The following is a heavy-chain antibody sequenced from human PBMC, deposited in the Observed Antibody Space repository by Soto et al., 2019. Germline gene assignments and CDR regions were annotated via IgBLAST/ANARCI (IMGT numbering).Heavy chain of an antibody. Sequence: SVKVSCTASGYTFTSYGINWVRQAPGLGLEWMGRVNPILSMSNYAQRFQGRVTMTADKSTSTAYMELSGLRSEDTAMYYCATSYGSGYRAFDYWGQGALVTVSS. D-gene: IGHD3-10*01. CDR1: GYTFTSYG. V-gene: IGHV1-69*04. J-gene: IGHJ4*02. CDR3: ATSYGSGYRAFDY. CDR2: VNPILSMS.